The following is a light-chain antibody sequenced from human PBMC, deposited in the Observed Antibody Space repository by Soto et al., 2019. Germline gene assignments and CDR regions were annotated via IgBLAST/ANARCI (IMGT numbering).Light chain of an antibody. Sequence: IVLTQSPATLSLSPGERATLSCRASQSVSSYLAWYQQKPGQAPRLLIYDASNRATGIPARFSGSGSGTDFNLTISSLEPEDFAVYYCQQRSNWLRTFGPGTKVEIK. J-gene: IGKJ1*01. CDR1: QSVSSY. CDR3: QQRSNWLRT. V-gene: IGKV3-11*01. CDR2: DAS.